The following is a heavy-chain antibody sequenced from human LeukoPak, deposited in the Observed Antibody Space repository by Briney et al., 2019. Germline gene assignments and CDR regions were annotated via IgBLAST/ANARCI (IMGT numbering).Heavy chain of an antibody. Sequence: ASVKVSCKASGYTFTGYYMHWVRQAPGQGLEWMGWINPNSGGTNYAQKFQGWVTTTRDTSISTAYMELSRLRSDDTAVYYCAKVLLVVPAATGMDVWGKGTTVTVSS. CDR1: GYTFTGYY. D-gene: IGHD2-2*01. V-gene: IGHV1-2*04. J-gene: IGHJ6*03. CDR2: INPNSGGT. CDR3: AKVLLVVPAATGMDV.